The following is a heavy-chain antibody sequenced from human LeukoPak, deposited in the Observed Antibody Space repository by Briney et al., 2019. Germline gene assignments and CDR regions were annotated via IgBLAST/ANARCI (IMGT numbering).Heavy chain of an antibody. CDR3: ARDQSEYYDFWSGYKSGAFDY. V-gene: IGHV3-7*01. CDR1: GFTFSSYW. J-gene: IGHJ4*02. D-gene: IGHD3-3*01. Sequence: GGSLRLSCAASGFTFSSYWMSWVRQAPGKGLEWVANIKQDGSEKYYVDSVKGRFTISRDNAKNSLYLQMNSLRDEDTAVYYCARDQSEYYDFWSGYKSGAFDYWGQGTLVTVSS. CDR2: IKQDGSEK.